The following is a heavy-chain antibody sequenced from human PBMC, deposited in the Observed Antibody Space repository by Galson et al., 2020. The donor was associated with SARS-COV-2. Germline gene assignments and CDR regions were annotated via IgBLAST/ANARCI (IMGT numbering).Heavy chain of an antibody. V-gene: IGHV4-31*03. CDR2: IYYSGST. CDR1: GDSISSGGYY. J-gene: IGHJ4*02. D-gene: IGHD2-2*01. CDR3: ARGTSWGVGYFDH. Sequence: ASETLSLTCSVSGDSISSGGYYWSWIRQHPGKGLEWIGYIYYSGSTYYKPSLRSRVSVSVDTSKNQFSLNLSSVTAADTAVYYCARGTSWGVGYFDHWGQGNLVTVSS.